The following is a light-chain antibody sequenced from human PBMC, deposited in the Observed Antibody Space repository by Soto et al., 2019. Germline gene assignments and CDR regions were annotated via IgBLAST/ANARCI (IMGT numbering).Light chain of an antibody. Sequence: QSVLTQSPSAFGTPGQRVTISCSGSSSNIGSNYVYWYQQLPGAAPKLLIYNNNQRPSGVPDRFSGSKSATSASLALSGLRSEDEADYYCAAWDDSLRGYVFGTGTKLTVL. CDR3: AAWDDSLRGYV. CDR2: NNN. J-gene: IGLJ1*01. CDR1: SSNIGSNY. V-gene: IGLV1-47*02.